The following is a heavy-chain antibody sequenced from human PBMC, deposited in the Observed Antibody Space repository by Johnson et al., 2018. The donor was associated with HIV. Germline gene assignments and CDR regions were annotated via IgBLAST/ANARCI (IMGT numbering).Heavy chain of an antibody. CDR3: TTGVDYYDSRVAAFDI. CDR1: GFTFTNAW. CDR2: IQSKTDGGAT. Sequence: VQLVESGGGVVQPGGSLRLSCAASGFTFTNAWMSWVRQAPGKGLEWIGRIQSKTDGGATDYAAPVKGRFTISRDDSKNTLYLQMNSLKTEDTAVYYCTTGVDYYDSRVAAFDIWGQGTMVTVSS. D-gene: IGHD3-22*01. J-gene: IGHJ3*02. V-gene: IGHV3-15*01.